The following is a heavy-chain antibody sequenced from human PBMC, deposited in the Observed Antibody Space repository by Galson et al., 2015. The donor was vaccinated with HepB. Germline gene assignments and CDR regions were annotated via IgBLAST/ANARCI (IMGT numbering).Heavy chain of an antibody. V-gene: IGHV1-69*01. CDR1: GGTFSSYA. J-gene: IGHJ4*02. Sequence: QSGAEVKKPGESLRISCKASGGTFSSYAISWVRQAPGQGLEWMGGIIPIFGTANYAQKFQGRVTITADESTSTAYMELSSLRSEDTAVYYCARDQGYCTNGVCYLVYWGQGTLVTVSS. CDR2: IIPIFGTA. CDR3: ARDQGYCTNGVCYLVY. D-gene: IGHD2-8*01.